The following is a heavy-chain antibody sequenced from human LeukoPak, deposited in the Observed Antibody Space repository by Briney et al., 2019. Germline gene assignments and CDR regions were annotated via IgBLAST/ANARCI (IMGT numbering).Heavy chain of an antibody. CDR1: GGSFSGYY. Sequence: PSETLSLTCAVYGGSFSGYYWSWIRQPPGKGLEWIGEINHSGSTNYNPSLKSRVTISVDTSKNQFSLKLSSVTAADTAVYYCARGNDYGDSSGIWFDPWGQGTLVTVSS. CDR2: INHSGST. D-gene: IGHD4-17*01. CDR3: ARGNDYGDSSGIWFDP. J-gene: IGHJ5*02. V-gene: IGHV4-34*01.